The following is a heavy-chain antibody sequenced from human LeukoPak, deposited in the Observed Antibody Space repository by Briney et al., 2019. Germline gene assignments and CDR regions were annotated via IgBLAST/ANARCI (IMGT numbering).Heavy chain of an antibody. CDR2: IDDGGNT. CDR1: GGSFSDYF. J-gene: IGHJ3*01. Sequence: SETLSLMCSVYGGSFSDYFWSWIRQPPGKGLQWIGEIDDGGNTNHNPSLMSRVIVAMEKSKKQFSLVMRSVTAADTAVYYCARFSRITWGDWGDAFDVWGQGAMVIVSS. CDR3: ARFSRITWGDWGDAFDV. D-gene: IGHD2-21*02. V-gene: IGHV4-34*01.